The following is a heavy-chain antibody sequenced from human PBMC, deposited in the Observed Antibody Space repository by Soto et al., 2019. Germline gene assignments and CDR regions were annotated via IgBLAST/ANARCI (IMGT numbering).Heavy chain of an antibody. V-gene: IGHV1-3*01. Sequence: GASVKVSCKASGYTFTSYAMHWVRQAPGQRLEWMGWINAGNGNTKYSQKFQGRVTITRDTSASTAYMEQSSLRSEDTAVYYCARNSDYYGSGSYYNNRLAPWGQGTLVTVSS. J-gene: IGHJ5*02. CDR1: GYTFTSYA. CDR2: INAGNGNT. CDR3: ARNSDYYGSGSYYNNRLAP. D-gene: IGHD3-10*01.